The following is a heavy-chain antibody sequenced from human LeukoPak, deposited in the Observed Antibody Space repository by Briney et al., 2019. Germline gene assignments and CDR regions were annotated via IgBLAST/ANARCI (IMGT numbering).Heavy chain of an antibody. J-gene: IGHJ6*03. Sequence: ASVKVSCKASGYTFTSYDINWVRQATGQGLEWMGWMNPNSGNTGYAQKFQGRVTITRNTSISTAHMELSSLRSEDTAVYYCARGQSSGWYLNYYYYMDVWGKGTTVTVSS. CDR2: MNPNSGNT. CDR1: GYTFTSYD. CDR3: ARGQSSGWYLNYYYYMDV. D-gene: IGHD6-19*01. V-gene: IGHV1-8*03.